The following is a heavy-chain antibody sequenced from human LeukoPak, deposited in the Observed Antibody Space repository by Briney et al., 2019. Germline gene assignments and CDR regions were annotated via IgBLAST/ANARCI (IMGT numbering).Heavy chain of an antibody. CDR2: IYTSGST. CDR3: PRDRLYCSSTSCSAWFDP. CDR1: GGSISSYY. V-gene: IGHV4-4*07. D-gene: IGHD2-2*01. Sequence: SETLSLTCTVSGGSISSYYWSWIRQLAGKGLEWIGRIYTSGSTNYNPSLKSRVTMSVATSKNQFSLNLSSVTAADTAVYYCPRDRLYCSSTSCSAWFDPWGQGTLVPVSS. J-gene: IGHJ5*02.